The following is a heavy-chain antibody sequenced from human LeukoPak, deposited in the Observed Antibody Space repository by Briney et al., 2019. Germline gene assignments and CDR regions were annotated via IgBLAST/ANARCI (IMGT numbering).Heavy chain of an antibody. J-gene: IGHJ4*02. CDR1: GFTFSSYG. V-gene: IGHV3-30*02. CDR2: IRYDGSNK. CDR3: AKDNYYGSGSANFDY. Sequence: GGSLRLSCAASGFTFSSYGMHWVRQAPGKGLEWVAFIRYDGSNKYYADSVKGRFTISRDNSKNTLYLQTNSLRAEDTAVYYCAKDNYYGSGSANFDYWGQGTLVTVSS. D-gene: IGHD3-10*01.